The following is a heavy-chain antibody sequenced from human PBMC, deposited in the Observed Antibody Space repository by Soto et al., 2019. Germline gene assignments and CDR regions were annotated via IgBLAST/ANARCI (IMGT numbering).Heavy chain of an antibody. J-gene: IGHJ4*02. CDR1: GGSISSYY. D-gene: IGHD3-10*01. CDR2: IYYSGST. Sequence: SETLSLTCTVSGGSISSYYWSWIRQPPGKGLEWIGYIYYSGSTNYNPSLKSRVTISVDTSKNQFSLKLSSVTAADTAVYYCARERRGFGEYFIDYWGQGTLVTVSS. CDR3: ARERRGFGEYFIDY. V-gene: IGHV4-59*01.